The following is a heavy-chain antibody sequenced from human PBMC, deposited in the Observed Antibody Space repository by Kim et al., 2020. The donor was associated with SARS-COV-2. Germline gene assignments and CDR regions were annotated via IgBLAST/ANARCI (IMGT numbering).Heavy chain of an antibody. CDR3: ARVPYGSGSHYYFDY. Sequence: LSLTCAASAFTFSDFYMSWIRQAPGKGLEWVSYISASNSYTNYADSVKGRFTISRDNAKNSLYLQMNTLRAEDTAVYYCARVPYGSGSHYYFDYWGQGTLVTVSS. CDR1: AFTFSDFY. D-gene: IGHD3-10*01. CDR2: ISASNSYT. J-gene: IGHJ4*02. V-gene: IGHV3-11*05.